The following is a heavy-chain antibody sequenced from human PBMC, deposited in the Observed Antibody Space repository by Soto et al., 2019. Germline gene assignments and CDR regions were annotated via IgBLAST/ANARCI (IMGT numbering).Heavy chain of an antibody. J-gene: IGHJ5*02. Sequence: QVQLVQSGAEVKKPGSSVKVSCKASGGSFSSYAISWVRQAPGQGLEWMGGIIPIFRSANYAQRFQARVTITADESTSTAYMEVSSLRSEDTAVYYCATSMVRGVINPAWFDPWGQGTLVTGSS. D-gene: IGHD3-10*01. V-gene: IGHV1-69*01. CDR3: ATSMVRGVINPAWFDP. CDR2: IIPIFRSA. CDR1: GGSFSSYA.